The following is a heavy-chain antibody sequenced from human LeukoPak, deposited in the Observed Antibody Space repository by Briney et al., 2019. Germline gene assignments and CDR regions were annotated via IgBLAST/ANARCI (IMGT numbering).Heavy chain of an antibody. CDR1: GGTFSSYA. V-gene: IGHV1-69*04. CDR3: ARDYNFWSGVQYNWFDP. Sequence: SVKVSCKASGGTFSSYAISWVRQAPGQGLEWMGRIIPILGIANYAQKFQGRVTITADKSTSTAYMELSSLRSEDTAVYYCARDYNFWSGVQYNWFDPWGQGTLVTVSS. D-gene: IGHD3-3*01. CDR2: IIPILGIA. J-gene: IGHJ5*02.